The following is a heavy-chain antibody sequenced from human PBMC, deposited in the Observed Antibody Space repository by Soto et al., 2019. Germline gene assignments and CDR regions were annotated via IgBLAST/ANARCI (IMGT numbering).Heavy chain of an antibody. V-gene: IGHV3-11*01. CDR3: ARAIAVGGEDYYYMDV. CDR1: GFTFSDYY. J-gene: IGHJ6*03. D-gene: IGHD6-19*01. Sequence: GGSLRLSCAASGFTFSDYYMSWIRQAPGKGLEWVSYISSSGSTIYYADSVKGRFTISRDNAKNSLYLQMNSLRAEDTAVYYCARAIAVGGEDYYYMDVWGKGTTVTVSS. CDR2: ISSSGSTI.